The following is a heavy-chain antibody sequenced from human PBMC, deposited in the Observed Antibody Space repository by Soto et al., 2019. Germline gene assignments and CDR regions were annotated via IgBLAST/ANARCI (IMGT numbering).Heavy chain of an antibody. Sequence: GGSLRLSCAASGSTFSSYAMSWVRQAPGKGLEWVSVISGSGDSTYYADYVKGRFTIYRDNSKNTLYVQMNRLRAEDTAVYYCARELGYCSGGSCYMDGAFDFWGQGTMVTVS. CDR3: ARELGYCSGGSCYMDGAFDF. V-gene: IGHV3-23*01. CDR2: ISGSGDST. D-gene: IGHD2-15*01. CDR1: GSTFSSYA. J-gene: IGHJ3*01.